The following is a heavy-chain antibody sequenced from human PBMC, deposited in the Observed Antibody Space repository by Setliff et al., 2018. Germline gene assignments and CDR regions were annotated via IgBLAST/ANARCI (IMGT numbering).Heavy chain of an antibody. V-gene: IGHV4-38-2*02. CDR3: ARDKGDGYGVDAYAGGGFDI. Sequence: SETLSLTCSVSGYSISSGYYWGWIRQPPGKGLEWIASIYHSESTYYSPSLKSRVTISVDTSKNQFSLKLSSVTAADTAVYYCARDKGDGYGVDAYAGGGFDIWGQGTMVTVSS. CDR1: GYSISSGYY. CDR2: IYHSEST. J-gene: IGHJ3*02. D-gene: IGHD4-17*01.